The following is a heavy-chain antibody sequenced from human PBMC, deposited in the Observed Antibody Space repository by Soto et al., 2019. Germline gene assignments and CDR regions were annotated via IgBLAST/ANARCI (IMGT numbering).Heavy chain of an antibody. V-gene: IGHV3-48*02. Sequence: GGSLRLSCAASGFTFSSYSMNWVRQAPGKGLEWVSYISSSSSTIYYADSVKGRFTISRDNAKNSLYLQMNSLRDEDKAVYYWATTRVRCCSGGSCYSPGPNWFDPWGQGTLVTVSS. D-gene: IGHD2-15*01. CDR2: ISSSSSTI. J-gene: IGHJ5*02. CDR3: ATTRVRCCSGGSCYSPGPNWFDP. CDR1: GFTFSSYS.